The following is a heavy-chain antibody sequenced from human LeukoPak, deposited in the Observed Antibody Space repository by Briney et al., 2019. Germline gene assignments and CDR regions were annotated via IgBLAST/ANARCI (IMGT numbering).Heavy chain of an antibody. J-gene: IGHJ4*02. CDR2: ISAYGSST. Sequence: GGSLRLSCAASGFTFSNYVMNWVRQAPGKGLEWVSSISAYGSSTYYADSVKGRFTVSRDNYKNTLYLEMNSLRAEDTAIYYCAKRRAEFRTFDYWGLGALVTVSS. V-gene: IGHV3-23*01. CDR3: AKRRAEFRTFDY. D-gene: IGHD2-21*01. CDR1: GFTFSNYV.